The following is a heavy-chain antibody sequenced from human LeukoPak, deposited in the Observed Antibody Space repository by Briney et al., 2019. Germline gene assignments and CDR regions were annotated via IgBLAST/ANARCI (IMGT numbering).Heavy chain of an antibody. CDR2: IIPIFGTA. Sequence: GASVKVSCKASGGTFSSYAISWVRQAPGQGLEWMGGIIPIFGTANYTQKFQGRVTITADESTSTAYMELSSLRSDDTAVYYCARDLGIAAAGDYWGQGTLVTVSS. CDR1: GGTFSSYA. J-gene: IGHJ4*02. V-gene: IGHV1-69*01. D-gene: IGHD6-13*01. CDR3: ARDLGIAAAGDY.